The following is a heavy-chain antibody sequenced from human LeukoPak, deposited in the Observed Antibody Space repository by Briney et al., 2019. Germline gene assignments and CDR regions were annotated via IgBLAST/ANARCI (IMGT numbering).Heavy chain of an antibody. CDR3: ARLGDGDNLRYFDY. Sequence: PSETLSLTCTVSGDSISGNYWTWIRPPPGKGLEWIGYIYYSGSTNCNASLKGRVTISVDRSKSQFSLKQSSVTAADTAVYYCARLGDGDNLRYFDYWGQGTLVTVSS. V-gene: IGHV4-59*08. CDR1: GDSISGNY. J-gene: IGHJ4*02. D-gene: IGHD5-24*01. CDR2: IYYSGST.